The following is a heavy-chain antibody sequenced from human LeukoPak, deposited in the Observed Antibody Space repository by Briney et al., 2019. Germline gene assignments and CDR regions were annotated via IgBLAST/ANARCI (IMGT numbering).Heavy chain of an antibody. CDR2: TYYRSKWYK. CDR1: GDSVSSNSAA. V-gene: IGHV6-1*01. D-gene: IGHD7-27*01. Sequence: SQTLSLTCAISGDSVSSNSAAWNWVRQSPSSGLEWLGRTYYRSKWYKECALSVKSRITINPDTSKNQFSLQLNSVTPEDTAVYYCTSLTGDTDYWGQGTLVTVSS. J-gene: IGHJ4*02. CDR3: TSLTGDTDY.